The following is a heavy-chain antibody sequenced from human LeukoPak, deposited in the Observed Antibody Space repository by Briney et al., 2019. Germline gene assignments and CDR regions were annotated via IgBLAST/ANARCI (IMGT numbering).Heavy chain of an antibody. J-gene: IGHJ6*03. CDR1: GYTFTSYD. CDR3: ARGSVRGVIITAYYYYYYMDV. D-gene: IGHD3-10*01. Sequence: ASVKVSCKASGYTFTSYDINWVRQATGQGLEWMGWMNPNSGNTGYAQKFQGRVTMTRNTSISTAYMELSSLRSEDTAVYYCARGSVRGVIITAYYYYYYMDVWGKGTTVTISS. CDR2: MNPNSGNT. V-gene: IGHV1-8*02.